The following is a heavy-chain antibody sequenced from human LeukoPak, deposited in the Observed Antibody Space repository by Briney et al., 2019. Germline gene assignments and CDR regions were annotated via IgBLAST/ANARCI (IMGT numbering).Heavy chain of an antibody. J-gene: IGHJ4*02. CDR2: INHSGST. CDR3: AREATIEYFDY. D-gene: IGHD5-12*01. Sequence: IGEINHSGSTNYNPSLKSRVTISVDTSKNQFSLKLSSVTAADTAVYYCAREATIEYFDYWGQGTLVTVSS. V-gene: IGHV4-34*01.